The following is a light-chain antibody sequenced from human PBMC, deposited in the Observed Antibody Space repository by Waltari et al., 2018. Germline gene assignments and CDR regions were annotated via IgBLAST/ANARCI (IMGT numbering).Light chain of an antibody. V-gene: IGLV4-69*01. CDR3: QTWGTGILV. J-gene: IGLJ2*01. CDR2: LNSDGSH. Sequence: QLVLTQSPSASASLGASVKLTCTLSSGHSSYAIAWHQQQPEQGPRYLMKLNSDGSHSKGDGNPDRFSGSSSGAERYLTISSLQSEDEADYYCQTWGTGILVFGGGTKLTVL. CDR1: SGHSSYA.